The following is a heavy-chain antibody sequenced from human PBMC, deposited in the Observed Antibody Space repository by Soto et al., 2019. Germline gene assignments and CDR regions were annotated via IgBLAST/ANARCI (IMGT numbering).Heavy chain of an antibody. CDR1: GWSFSGYY. CDR3: ARGRRGIAAAGTRSPFGY. D-gene: IGHD6-13*01. Sequence: SETLSLTCAVYGWSFSGYYLSWIRQPPGKGLEWIGEINHSGSTNYNPSLKSRVTISVDTSKNQFSLKLSSVTAADTAVYYCARGRRGIAAAGTRSPFGYWGQGTLVTVSS. V-gene: IGHV4-34*01. J-gene: IGHJ4*02. CDR2: INHSGST.